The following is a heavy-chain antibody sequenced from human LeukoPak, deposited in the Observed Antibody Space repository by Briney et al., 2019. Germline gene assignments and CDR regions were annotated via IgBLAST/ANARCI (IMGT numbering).Heavy chain of an antibody. J-gene: IGHJ3*01. CDR3: ATDCRGLCDFDV. D-gene: IGHD2-21*02. V-gene: IGHV3-23*01. CDR1: GFTFSSYA. Sequence: GGSLRLSCAASGFTFSSYAMSWVRQAPGKGLEWVSAISGSGGTTYYADSVKGRFTISRDNSKDTLYLQMNSLRVEDTAVYFCATDCRGLCDFDVWGQGTMVTVSS. CDR2: ISGSGGTT.